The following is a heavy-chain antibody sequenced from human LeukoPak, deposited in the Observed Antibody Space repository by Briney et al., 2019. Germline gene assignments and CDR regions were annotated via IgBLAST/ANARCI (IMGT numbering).Heavy chain of an antibody. V-gene: IGHV3-53*01. CDR2: LYSSGIT. CDR3: ARDSSSFPNYFDF. CDR1: GFTVSSIY. D-gene: IGHD3-3*02. J-gene: IGHJ4*02. Sequence: PGGSLRLSCAASGFTVSSIYMGWVRQAPGQGLEWVSLLYSSGITFYAESVQGRFTISRDNSKNTLYLQMNSLRAEDTAIYYCARDSSSFPNYFDFWGQGTLVTVSS.